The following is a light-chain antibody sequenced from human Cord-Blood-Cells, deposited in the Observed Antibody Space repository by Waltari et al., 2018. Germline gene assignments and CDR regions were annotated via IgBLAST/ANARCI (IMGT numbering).Light chain of an antibody. CDR2: EAS. V-gene: IGKV3-11*01. CDR3: QQRSNWIT. J-gene: IGKJ5*01. Sequence: EIVLTQSPATLSLSPGERATLSCRASQSVSSYLAWYQQKPGQAPRRLIYEASNRATGIPARFSGSGSGTDFTLTISSLEPEDFAVYYCQQRSNWITFGQGTRLEIK. CDR1: QSVSSY.